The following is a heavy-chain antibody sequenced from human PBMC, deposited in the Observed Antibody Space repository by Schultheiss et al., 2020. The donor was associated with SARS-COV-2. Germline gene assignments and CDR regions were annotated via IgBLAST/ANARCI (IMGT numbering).Heavy chain of an antibody. CDR2: ISYDGSNK. V-gene: IGHV3-30*18. Sequence: GGSLRLSCAASGFTFSSYEMNWVRQAPGKGLEWVAVISYDGSNKYYADSVKGRFTISRDNSKNTLYLQMNSLRAEDTAVYYCAKGSQLWGFDYWGQGTLVTVSS. J-gene: IGHJ4*02. CDR1: GFTFSSYE. CDR3: AKGSQLWGFDY. D-gene: IGHD5-18*01.